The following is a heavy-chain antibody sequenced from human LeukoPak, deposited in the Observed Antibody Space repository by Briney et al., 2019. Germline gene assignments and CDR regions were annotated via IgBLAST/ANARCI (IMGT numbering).Heavy chain of an antibody. Sequence: ASVKVSCKASGYTFTGYYMHWVRQAPGQGLEWMGWINPNSGGTNYAQKFQGRVTMTRDTSTSTAYMELSRLRSDDTAVYYCARGTYSSSWRHWFDPWGQGTLVTVSS. CDR1: GYTFTGYY. CDR3: ARGTYSSSWRHWFDP. J-gene: IGHJ5*02. D-gene: IGHD6-13*01. CDR2: INPNSGGT. V-gene: IGHV1-2*02.